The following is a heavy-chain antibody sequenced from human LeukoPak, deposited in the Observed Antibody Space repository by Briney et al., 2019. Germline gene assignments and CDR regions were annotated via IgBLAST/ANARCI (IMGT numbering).Heavy chain of an antibody. Sequence: PSETLSLTCAVYGGSFSGYYWSWIRQPPGKGLEWIGEINRSGSTNYNPSLKSRVTISVDTSKNQFSLELSSVTAADTAVYYCASRISDGYHDYWGQGTLVTVSS. CDR3: ASRISDGYHDY. J-gene: IGHJ4*02. D-gene: IGHD5-24*01. CDR2: INRSGST. V-gene: IGHV4-34*01. CDR1: GGSFSGYY.